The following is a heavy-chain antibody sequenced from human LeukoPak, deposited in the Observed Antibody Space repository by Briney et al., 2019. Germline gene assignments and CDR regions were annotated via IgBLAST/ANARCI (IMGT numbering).Heavy chain of an antibody. D-gene: IGHD3-22*01. CDR3: ARDRSDSSGCFDY. Sequence: GGSLRLSCAASGFTFSCYSMNWVRQAPGKGLEWVSSISSSSSYIYYADSVKGRFTISRDNAKNSLYLQMNSLRAEDTAVYYCARDRSDSSGCFDYWGQGTLVTVSS. J-gene: IGHJ4*02. CDR1: GFTFSCYS. CDR2: ISSSSSYI. V-gene: IGHV3-21*01.